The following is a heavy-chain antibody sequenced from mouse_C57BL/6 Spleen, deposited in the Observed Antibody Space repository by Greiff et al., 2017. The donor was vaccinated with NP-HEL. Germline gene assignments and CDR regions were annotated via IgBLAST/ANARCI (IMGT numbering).Heavy chain of an antibody. J-gene: IGHJ4*01. CDR1: GFTFSSYG. V-gene: IGHV5-6*01. Sequence: EVQLQQSGGDLVKPGGSLKLSCAASGFTFSSYGMSWVRQTPDKRLEWVATISSGGSYTYYPDSVKGRFTISRDNAKNTLYLQMSSLKSEDTAMYYCARQDDYDGAMDYWGQGTSVTVSS. D-gene: IGHD2-4*01. CDR2: ISSGGSYT. CDR3: ARQDDYDGAMDY.